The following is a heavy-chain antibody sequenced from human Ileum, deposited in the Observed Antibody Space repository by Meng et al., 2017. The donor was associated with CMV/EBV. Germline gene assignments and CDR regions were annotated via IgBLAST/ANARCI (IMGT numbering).Heavy chain of an antibody. V-gene: IGHV3-21*04. CDR1: GFTLSSYS. CDR3: ARDRSTGWQYYSDFYGMDV. CDR2: ISSSSTYI. Sequence: GESLKISCAASGFTLSSYSMNWVRQAPGEGLEWVSAISSSSTYIYYADSVKGRFTISRDNARNSLYLQMNSLRVEDTAVYYCARDRSTGWQYYSDFYGMDVWGQGTTVTVSS. D-gene: IGHD2-2*01. J-gene: IGHJ6*02.